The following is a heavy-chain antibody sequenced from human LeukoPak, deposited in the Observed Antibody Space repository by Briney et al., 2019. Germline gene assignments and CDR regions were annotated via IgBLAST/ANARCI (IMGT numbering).Heavy chain of an antibody. CDR3: ASDVVVVVAATMGGDSPGY. D-gene: IGHD2-15*01. V-gene: IGHV3-21*01. Sequence: GGSLRLSCAASGFTFSSYSMNWVRQAPGKGLEWVSSISSSSSYIYYAHSVKGRFTISRFNAMNSLYLQMNSLRAEDTDVYSCASDVVVVVAATMGGDSPGYWGQGTLVTVSS. CDR2: ISSSSSYI. J-gene: IGHJ4*02. CDR1: GFTFSSYS.